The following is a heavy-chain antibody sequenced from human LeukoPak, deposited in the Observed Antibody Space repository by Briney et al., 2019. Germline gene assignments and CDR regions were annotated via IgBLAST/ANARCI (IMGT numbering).Heavy chain of an antibody. Sequence: PGGSLRLSCAASGFTFSSYEMNWVRQAPGKGLEWVSYISSSGSTIYYADSVKGRFTISRDNAKNSLYLQMNSLRAEDTAVYYCARGCSGGSCYEPYYYYYGMDVWGQGTTATVSS. CDR1: GFTFSSYE. CDR2: ISSSGSTI. V-gene: IGHV3-48*03. J-gene: IGHJ6*02. D-gene: IGHD2-15*01. CDR3: ARGCSGGSCYEPYYYYYGMDV.